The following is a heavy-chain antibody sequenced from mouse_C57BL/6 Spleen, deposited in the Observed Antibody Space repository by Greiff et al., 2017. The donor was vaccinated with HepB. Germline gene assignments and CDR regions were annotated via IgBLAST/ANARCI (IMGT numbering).Heavy chain of an antibody. J-gene: IGHJ4*01. D-gene: IGHD1-1*01. CDR1: GYTFTSYW. Sequence: QVHVKQPGAELVKPGASVKLSCKASGYTFTSYWMHWVKQRPGQGLEWIGMIHPNSGSTNYNEKFKSKATLTVDKSSSTAYMQLSSLTSEDSAVYYCARYGNYVEDAMDYWGQGTSVTVSS. CDR3: ARYGNYVEDAMDY. V-gene: IGHV1-64*01. CDR2: IHPNSGST.